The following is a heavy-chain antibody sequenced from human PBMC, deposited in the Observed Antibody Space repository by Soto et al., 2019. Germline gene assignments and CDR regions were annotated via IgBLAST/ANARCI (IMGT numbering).Heavy chain of an antibody. D-gene: IGHD3-22*01. CDR3: ASSEPAYFDDYDSSGYYYGMDV. J-gene: IGHJ6*02. Sequence: PSETLSLTCTVSGGSISSGGYYWSWIRQHPGKGLEWIGYIYYSGSTYYNPSLKSRVTISVDTSKNQFSLKLSSVTAADTAVYYCASSEPAYFDDYDSSGYYYGMDVWGQGTTVTVSS. CDR2: IYYSGST. V-gene: IGHV4-31*03. CDR1: GGSISSGGYY.